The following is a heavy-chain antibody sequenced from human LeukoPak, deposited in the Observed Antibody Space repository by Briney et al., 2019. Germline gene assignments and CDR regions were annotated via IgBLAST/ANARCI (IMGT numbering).Heavy chain of an antibody. CDR2: INPNNGGT. V-gene: IGHV1-2*06. D-gene: IGHD6-19*01. CDR3: ARDYGSGWDGDC. Sequence: ASVKVSCKASGYAFTDYGMRWVRQAPGQGLEWMGRINPNNGGTNYAQKFQGRVTMTGDTSISTAYMELSRLRSDDTAVYYCARDYGSGWDGDCWGQGTLVTVSS. CDR1: GYAFTDYG. J-gene: IGHJ4*02.